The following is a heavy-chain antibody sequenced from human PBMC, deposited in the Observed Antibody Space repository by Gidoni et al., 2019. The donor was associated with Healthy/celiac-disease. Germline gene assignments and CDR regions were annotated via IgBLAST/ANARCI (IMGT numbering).Heavy chain of an antibody. J-gene: IGHJ6*02. CDR2: ISSSSSYT. V-gene: IGHV3-11*05. CDR1: GFTFSDYY. CDR3: ARDRRMVRGVIHSMGGDGVYYYGMDV. Sequence: QVQLVESGGGLVKPGGSLRLSCAASGFTFSDYYMSWIRQAPGKGLEWVSYISSSSSYTNYADSVKGRFTISRDNAKNSLYLQMNSLRAEDTAVYYCARDRRMVRGVIHSMGGDGVYYYGMDVWGQGTTVTVSS. D-gene: IGHD3-10*01.